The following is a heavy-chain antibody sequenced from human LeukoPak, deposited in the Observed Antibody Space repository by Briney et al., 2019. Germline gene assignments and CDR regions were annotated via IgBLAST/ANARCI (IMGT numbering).Heavy chain of an antibody. CDR3: AREGITGTTMDPVYAFDI. Sequence: GASVKVSCKASGYTFTGYYMHWVRQAPGQGLEWMGWINPNSGGTNYAQKFQGRVTMTRDTSISTAYMELSRLRSDDTAVYYCAREGITGTTMDPVYAFDIWGQGTMVTVSS. CDR2: INPNSGGT. D-gene: IGHD1-7*01. V-gene: IGHV1-2*02. CDR1: GYTFTGYY. J-gene: IGHJ3*02.